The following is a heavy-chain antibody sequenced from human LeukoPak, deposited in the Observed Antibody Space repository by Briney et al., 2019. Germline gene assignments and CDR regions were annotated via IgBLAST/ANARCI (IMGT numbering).Heavy chain of an antibody. CDR1: GYTFTGYY. CDR2: INPNSGGT. D-gene: IGHD6-13*01. CDR3: ARERYSSSWPRAEYFQH. Sequence: GASVKVSCKAYGYTFTGYYMNWVRQAPGQGLEWMGWINPNSGGTNYAQKFQGRVTMTRDTSISTAYMELSRLRSDDTAVYYCARERYSSSWPRAEYFQHSGQGTLVTVSS. V-gene: IGHV1-2*02. J-gene: IGHJ1*01.